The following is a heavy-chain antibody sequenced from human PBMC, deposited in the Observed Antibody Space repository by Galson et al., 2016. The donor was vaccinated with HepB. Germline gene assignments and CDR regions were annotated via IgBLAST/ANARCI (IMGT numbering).Heavy chain of an antibody. CDR2: IFWDDDK. D-gene: IGHD2-21*01. CDR1: GFSLRTSGLG. V-gene: IGHV2-5*02. CDR3: AHSPLAYCGDNCYSGVRTFDY. Sequence: LVKPTPTLTLTCTFSGFSLRTSGLGVGWIPQPPGKALAWLAPIFWDDDKHYSPSLKNRLPITQETSKDQVVLTMTNMDPVDTDTYYCAHSPLAYCGDNCYSGVRTFDYWGQGALVTVSS. J-gene: IGHJ4*02.